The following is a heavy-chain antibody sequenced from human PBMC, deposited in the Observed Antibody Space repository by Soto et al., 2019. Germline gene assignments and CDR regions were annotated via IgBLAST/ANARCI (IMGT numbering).Heavy chain of an antibody. CDR1: GGSISSSSYY. Sequence: ETLSLTCPVSGGSISSSSYYWGWIRQPPGKGLEWIGSIYYSGSTYYNPSLKSRVTISVDTSKDQFSLKLSSVTAADTAVYYCARHSWYSGYGFYYYYYGMDVWGQGTTVTVS. CDR2: IYYSGST. J-gene: IGHJ6*02. V-gene: IGHV4-39*01. D-gene: IGHD5-12*01. CDR3: ARHSWYSGYGFYYYYYGMDV.